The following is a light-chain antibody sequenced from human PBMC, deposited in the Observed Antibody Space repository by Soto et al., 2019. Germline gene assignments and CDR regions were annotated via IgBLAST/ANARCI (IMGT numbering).Light chain of an antibody. J-gene: IGKJ5*01. CDR3: QQYEKWPPSIT. CDR1: QPLNNN. V-gene: IGKV3-15*01. Sequence: EIVMPQSPAPRSVSPGDRATLSCRAGQPLNNNVAWYQHKPGQAPRLLIYGASTRATGISARFSGSGSGTEFTLTISSLQSEDFAVYYCQQYEKWPPSITFGQGTRLEIK. CDR2: GAS.